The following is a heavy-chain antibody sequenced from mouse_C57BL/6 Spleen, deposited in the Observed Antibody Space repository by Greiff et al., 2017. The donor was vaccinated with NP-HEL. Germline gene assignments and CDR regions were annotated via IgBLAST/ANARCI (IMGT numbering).Heavy chain of an antibody. V-gene: IGHV5-17*01. D-gene: IGHD1-1*01. CDR3: ARNRYYGSSYLFAY. Sequence: EVKLVESGGGLVKPGGSLKLSCAASGFTFSDYGMHWVRQAPEKGLEWVAYIRSGSSTIYYADTVKGRFTISRDNAKNTLFLQMTSLRSEDTAMYYCARNRYYGSSYLFAYWGQGTLVTVSA. CDR1: GFTFSDYG. J-gene: IGHJ3*01. CDR2: IRSGSSTI.